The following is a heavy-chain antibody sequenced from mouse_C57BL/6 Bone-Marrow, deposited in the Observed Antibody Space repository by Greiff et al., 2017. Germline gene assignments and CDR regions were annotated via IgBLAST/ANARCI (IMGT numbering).Heavy chain of an antibody. CDR3: TIWETTPYGDYFDY. V-gene: IGHV1-15*01. Sequence: QVQLQQSGAELLRPGASVTLSCRASVYTFTDYEMHWVKQTPVHGLELIGAIYPETGSTAYNPKFKGKAILTADKSSSTAYMELRSLTSEDSAVYYCTIWETTPYGDYFDYWGQGTTLTGSS. CDR2: IYPETGST. D-gene: IGHD1-1*01. CDR1: VYTFTDYE. J-gene: IGHJ2*01.